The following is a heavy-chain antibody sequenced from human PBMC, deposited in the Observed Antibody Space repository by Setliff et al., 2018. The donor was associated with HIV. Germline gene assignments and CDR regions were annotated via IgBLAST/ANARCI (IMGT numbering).Heavy chain of an antibody. J-gene: IGHJ4*02. Sequence: SETLSLTCNVSGDSISSGRYFWTWIRQPPGKGLEWIGYISDSGNTYYNPSLKSRVTISVDTSKNQFSLKPSSVTAADTAVYYCARVAGKYFDYWGQGTLVTVSS. CDR1: GDSISSGRYF. CDR3: ARVAGKYFDY. D-gene: IGHD6-19*01. V-gene: IGHV4-30-4*08. CDR2: ISDSGNT.